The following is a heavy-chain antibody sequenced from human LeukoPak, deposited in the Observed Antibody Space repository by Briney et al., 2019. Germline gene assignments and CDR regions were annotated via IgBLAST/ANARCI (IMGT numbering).Heavy chain of an antibody. J-gene: IGHJ4*02. CDR2: IDDIESI. CDR3: ARVEYYGSSGSLYGWSYFDY. Sequence: SETLSLTCAVYGGSLSGYYWNWIRQSPGKGLEWIGQIDDIESINYNPSLESRVTMSVDTSKNQFSLKLRSVTAADTAVYYCARVEYYGSSGSLYGWSYFDYWGQGTLVLVST. V-gene: IGHV4-34*01. D-gene: IGHD3-22*01. CDR1: GGSLSGYY.